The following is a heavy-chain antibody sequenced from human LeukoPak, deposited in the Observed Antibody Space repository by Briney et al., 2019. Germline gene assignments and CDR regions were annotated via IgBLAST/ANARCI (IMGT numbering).Heavy chain of an antibody. CDR2: INHSGST. D-gene: IGHD4-11*01. Sequence: SETLSLTCAVYGGSFSGYYWSWIRQPPGKGLEWIGEINHSGSTNYNPSLKSRVTISVDTSKNQFSLKLSSVTAADTAVYYCARDDPDYSSFDPWGQGTLVTVSS. J-gene: IGHJ5*02. CDR1: GGSFSGYY. V-gene: IGHV4-34*01. CDR3: ARDDPDYSSFDP.